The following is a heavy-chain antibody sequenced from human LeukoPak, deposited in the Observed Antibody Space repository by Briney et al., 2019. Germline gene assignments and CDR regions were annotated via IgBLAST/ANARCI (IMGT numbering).Heavy chain of an antibody. V-gene: IGHV1-2*02. CDR2: INPNSGGT. Sequence: ASVKVSCKASGYTFTGYYVHWVRQAPGQGLEWMGWINPNSGGTNYAQKFQGRVTMTRDTSISTAYMELSRLRSDDTAVYYCARNVVGATTFDYWGQGTLVTVSS. D-gene: IGHD1-26*01. J-gene: IGHJ4*02. CDR3: ARNVVGATTFDY. CDR1: GYTFTGYY.